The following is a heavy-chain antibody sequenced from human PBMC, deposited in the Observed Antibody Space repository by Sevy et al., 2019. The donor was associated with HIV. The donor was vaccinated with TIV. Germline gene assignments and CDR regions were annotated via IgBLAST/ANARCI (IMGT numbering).Heavy chain of an antibody. Sequence: GGSLRLSCAASGFTFSSYSMNWVRQAPGKGLEWVSYISSSSSTIYYADSVKGRFTISRDNAKNSLYLQMNSLRAEDTAVYYCARGGNSNEFYYYYGMDVWGQGTTVTVSS. CDR2: ISSSSSTI. D-gene: IGHD4-4*01. J-gene: IGHJ6*02. CDR1: GFTFSSYS. V-gene: IGHV3-48*01. CDR3: ARGGNSNEFYYYYGMDV.